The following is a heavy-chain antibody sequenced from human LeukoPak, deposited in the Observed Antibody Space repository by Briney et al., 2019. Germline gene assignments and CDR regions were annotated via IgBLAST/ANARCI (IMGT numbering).Heavy chain of an antibody. V-gene: IGHV3-7*04. Sequence: GGSLRLSCAASGFTFSSYWMSWVRQAPGEGLEWVANIKQDGSEKYYVDSVRGRFTISRDNGKNSLYLQMNSLRAEDTAVYYCARYDYGGNYDCWGQGTLVTVSS. J-gene: IGHJ4*02. CDR2: IKQDGSEK. CDR1: GFTFSSYW. D-gene: IGHD4-23*01. CDR3: ARYDYGGNYDC.